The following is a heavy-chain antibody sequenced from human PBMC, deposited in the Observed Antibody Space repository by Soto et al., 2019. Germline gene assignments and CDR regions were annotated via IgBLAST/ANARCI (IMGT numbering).Heavy chain of an antibody. CDR1: GGSTSSDNY. Sequence: SETLSLTCTVSGGSTSSDNYWSWIRQPPGKGLEWIGHIYYSGNTDYNPSLKSRLAISIDTSKNQFSLKLSSVTAADMAVYFCAREGGESSDGLYYFDSWGQGSLVTVSS. V-gene: IGHV4-30-4*01. CDR3: AREGGESSDGLYYFDS. J-gene: IGHJ4*02. CDR2: IYYSGNT. D-gene: IGHD3-16*01.